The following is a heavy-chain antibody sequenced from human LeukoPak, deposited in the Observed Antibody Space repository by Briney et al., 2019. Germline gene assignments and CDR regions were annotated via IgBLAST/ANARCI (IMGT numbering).Heavy chain of an antibody. CDR3: ARDGSHASTPPYGTGV. V-gene: IGHV4-31*03. CDR2: SHYSGTT. CDR1: GGSLNSGGYY. Sequence: SETLSLTCTVSGGSLNSGGYYYCWLRQQPGKGREWIGCSHYSGTTYYNPSLRARLLMSMDTYENQFSLELTSVTAADTAMYFCARDGSHASTPPYGTGVWGQGTAVTVSS. J-gene: IGHJ6*02.